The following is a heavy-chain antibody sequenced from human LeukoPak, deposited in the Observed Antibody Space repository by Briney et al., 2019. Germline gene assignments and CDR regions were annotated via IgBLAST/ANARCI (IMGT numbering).Heavy chain of an antibody. CDR2: IIPIFGTA. V-gene: IGHV1-69*13. J-gene: IGHJ6*02. CDR3: AGGLGYCTNGVCSYYYYYGMDV. Sequence: SVKVSCKASGGTFSSYAISWVRQAPGQGLEWMGGIIPIFGTANYAQKFQGRVTITADESTSTAYMELSSLRSEDTAVYYCAGGLGYCTNGVCSYYYYYGMDVWGQGTTVTVSS. CDR1: GGTFSSYA. D-gene: IGHD2-8*01.